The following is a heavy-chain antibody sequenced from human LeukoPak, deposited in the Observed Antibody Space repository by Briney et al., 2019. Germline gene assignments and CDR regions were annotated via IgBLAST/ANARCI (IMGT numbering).Heavy chain of an antibody. Sequence: SETLSLTCSVSGYSISSGYYWGWIRQPPGKELEWIGSIYHSGSSYYNPSLKSRVTISVETSKNQFSLKLKSVTAADTAVYYCARGGYYGSGNDFRFDPWGQGTMVTVSS. D-gene: IGHD3-10*01. V-gene: IGHV4-38-2*02. CDR2: IYHSGSS. CDR3: ARGGYYGSGNDFRFDP. J-gene: IGHJ3*01. CDR1: GYSISSGYY.